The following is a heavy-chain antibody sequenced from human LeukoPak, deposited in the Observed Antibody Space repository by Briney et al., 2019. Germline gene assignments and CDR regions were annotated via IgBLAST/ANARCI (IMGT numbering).Heavy chain of an antibody. CDR2: IYYSGST. CDR1: GGSISSGGYY. V-gene: IGHV4-31*03. D-gene: IGHD1-26*01. CDR3: ARQSGSYSKHLDY. J-gene: IGHJ4*02. Sequence: SETLSLTCTVSGGSISSGGYYWSWIRQHPGKGLEWIGYIYYSGSTYYNPSLKSRVTISVDTSKNQFSLKLSSVTAADTAVYYCARQSGSYSKHLDYWGQGTLVTVSS.